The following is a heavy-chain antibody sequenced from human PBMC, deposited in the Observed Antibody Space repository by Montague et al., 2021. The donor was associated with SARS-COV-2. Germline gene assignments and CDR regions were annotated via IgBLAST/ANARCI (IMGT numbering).Heavy chain of an antibody. V-gene: IGHV3-21*01. Sequence: NYIYYADSLKGRFTISRDNAKNSLYLQMNSLRAEDTAVYYCARDYDFWSGGYYYYYGMDVWGQGTKVTVAS. CDR2: NYI. CDR3: ARDYDFWSGGYYYYYGMDV. D-gene: IGHD3-3*01. J-gene: IGHJ6*02.